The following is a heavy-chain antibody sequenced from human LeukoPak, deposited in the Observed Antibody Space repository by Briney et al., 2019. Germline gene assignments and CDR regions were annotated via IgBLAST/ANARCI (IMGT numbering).Heavy chain of an antibody. CDR2: ISSSGSTI. Sequence: PGGSLRLSCAASGFTFSDYYMSWIRQAPGKGLEWVSYISSSGSTIYYADSVKGRFTISRDNAKNPLYLQMNSLRAEDTAVYYCARVRGHNYDSSGYFDYWGQGTLVTVSS. CDR1: GFTFSDYY. J-gene: IGHJ4*02. V-gene: IGHV3-11*04. D-gene: IGHD3-22*01. CDR3: ARVRGHNYDSSGYFDY.